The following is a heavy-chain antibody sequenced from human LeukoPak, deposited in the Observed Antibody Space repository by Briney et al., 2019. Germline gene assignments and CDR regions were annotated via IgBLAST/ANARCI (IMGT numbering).Heavy chain of an antibody. V-gene: IGHV3-30-3*01. J-gene: IGHJ4*02. CDR1: GFTFSSYA. D-gene: IGHD3-9*01. Sequence: GGSLRLSCAASGFTFSSYAMHWVRQAPGKGLEWVAVISYDGSNKYYADSVKGRFTISRDNSKNTLYLQMNSLRAEDTAVYYCAKGDWHDDWGQGTLVTVSS. CDR2: ISYDGSNK. CDR3: AKGDWHDD.